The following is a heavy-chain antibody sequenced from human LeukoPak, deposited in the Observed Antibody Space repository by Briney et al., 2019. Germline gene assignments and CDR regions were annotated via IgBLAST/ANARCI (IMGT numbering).Heavy chain of an antibody. CDR3: ARETYSSSWYGYYYYYMDV. D-gene: IGHD6-13*01. CDR2: ISSSSSYI. J-gene: IGHJ6*03. V-gene: IGHV3-21*01. CDR1: GFTFSSYS. Sequence: GGSLRLSCAASGFTFSSYSMNWVRQAPGKGLEWVSSISSSSSYIYYADSVKGRFTISRDNAKNSLYLQMNSLRAEDTAVYYCARETYSSSWYGYYYYYMDVWGKGTTVTISS.